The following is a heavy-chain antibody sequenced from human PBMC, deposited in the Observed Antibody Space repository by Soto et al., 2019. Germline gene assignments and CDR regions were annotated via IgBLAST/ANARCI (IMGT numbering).Heavy chain of an antibody. Sequence: QITLKESGPTLVKPTQTLTLTCTFSGFSLSTIAGGVGWIRQPPGKALEWDALIYWNDDQRYSPSLQNRLTITTDTSKDQVDLTMTTMDPVYTATYYCAHTLIMATASGHNWFGPWGQGTLVTLSS. CDR1: GFSLSTIAGG. D-gene: IGHD1-1*01. CDR2: IYWNDDQ. CDR3: AHTLIMATASGHNWFGP. V-gene: IGHV2-5*01. J-gene: IGHJ5*02.